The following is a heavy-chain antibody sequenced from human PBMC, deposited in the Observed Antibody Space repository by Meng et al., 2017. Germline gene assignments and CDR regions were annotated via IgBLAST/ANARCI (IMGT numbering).Heavy chain of an antibody. CDR2: ISSSSSYI. Sequence: GGSLRLSCAASGFTFSSYSMNWVRQAPGKGLEWVSSISSSSSYIYYADSVKGRFTISRDNAKNSLYLQMNSLRAEDTAVYYCASEVQNSSGWYPLNYYYYYGMDVWGQGTMVTVSS. V-gene: IGHV3-21*01. J-gene: IGHJ6*02. D-gene: IGHD6-19*01. CDR1: GFTFSSYS. CDR3: ASEVQNSSGWYPLNYYYYYGMDV.